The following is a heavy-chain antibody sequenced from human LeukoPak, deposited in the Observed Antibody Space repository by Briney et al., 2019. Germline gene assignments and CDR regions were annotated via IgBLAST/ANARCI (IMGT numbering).Heavy chain of an antibody. Sequence: GGSLRLSCAASGFTFTNYAMHWVRQAPGKGLEWVAVISYDGSNKYYADSVKGRFTISRDNSKNTLYLQMNGLRAEDTAVYSCAREVPYYDSSGYYDYWGQGTLVTVSS. V-gene: IGHV3-30-3*01. CDR2: ISYDGSNK. D-gene: IGHD3-22*01. J-gene: IGHJ4*02. CDR1: GFTFTNYA. CDR3: AREVPYYDSSGYYDY.